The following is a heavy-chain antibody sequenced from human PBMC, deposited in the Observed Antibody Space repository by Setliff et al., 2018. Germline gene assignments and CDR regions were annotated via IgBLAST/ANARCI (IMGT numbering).Heavy chain of an antibody. D-gene: IGHD3-22*01. CDR3: ARGPSLSRGGDSSGYYDYYYMDV. Sequence: SVKVSCKASGGTFSSYAISWVRQAPGQGLEWMGGIIPIFGTANYAQKFQGRVTITADESTSTAYMELSSLRSEDKAVYYCARGPSLSRGGDSSGYYDYYYMDVWGKGTTVTVSS. CDR1: GGTFSSYA. CDR2: IIPIFGTA. J-gene: IGHJ6*03. V-gene: IGHV1-69*13.